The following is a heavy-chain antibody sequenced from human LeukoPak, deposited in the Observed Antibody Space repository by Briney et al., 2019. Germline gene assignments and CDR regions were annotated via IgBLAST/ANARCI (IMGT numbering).Heavy chain of an antibody. CDR2: INDDGSVR. CDR3: ARGGYSPVDH. V-gene: IGHV3-74*01. CDR1: GFPFRCYW. D-gene: IGHD6-13*01. Sequence: GGSLRLSCAASGFPFRCYWMLGVRQSPGRGLVWVSDINDDGSVRRYGDSVKGRFTISRDNAKNTLYLQVNNMQAEDTAIYFCARGGYSPVDHWGQGTLVTVSS. J-gene: IGHJ4*02.